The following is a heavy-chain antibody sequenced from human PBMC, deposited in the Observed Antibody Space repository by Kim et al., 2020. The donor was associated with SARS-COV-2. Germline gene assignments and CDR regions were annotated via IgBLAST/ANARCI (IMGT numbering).Heavy chain of an antibody. J-gene: IGHJ3*02. Sequence: STYYADSVKGRFTISRDNSKNTLYLQMNRLRAEDTAVYYCYGSGNDAFVIWGQGTMVTVSS. D-gene: IGHD3-10*01. V-gene: IGHV3-23*01. CDR3: YGSGNDAFVI. CDR2: ST.